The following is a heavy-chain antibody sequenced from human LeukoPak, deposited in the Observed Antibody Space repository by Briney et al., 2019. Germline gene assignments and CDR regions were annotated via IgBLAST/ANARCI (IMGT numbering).Heavy chain of an antibody. Sequence: GGSLRLSCAASGFTFSSYGMHWVRQAPGKGLEWVAFIRYGGSNKYYADSVKGRFTISRDNSKNTLYLQMNSLRAEDTAVYYCAKDLYYYGSGSSYYFDYWGQGTLVTVSS. CDR2: IRYGGSNK. J-gene: IGHJ4*02. CDR3: AKDLYYYGSGSSYYFDY. CDR1: GFTFSSYG. V-gene: IGHV3-30*02. D-gene: IGHD3-10*01.